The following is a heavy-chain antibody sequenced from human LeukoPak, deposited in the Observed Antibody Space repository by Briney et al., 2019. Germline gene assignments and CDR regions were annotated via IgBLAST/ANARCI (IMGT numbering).Heavy chain of an antibody. J-gene: IGHJ4*02. D-gene: IGHD2-8*01. CDR2: ISGSGGST. Sequence: GGSLRLSCAASGFTLSSYAMSWVRQAPGKGLEWVSAISGSGGSTYYADSVKGRFTISRDNSKNTLYLQMNSLRAEDTAVYYCAKGVQLMVDYFDYWGQGTLVTVSS. CDR1: GFTLSSYA. V-gene: IGHV3-23*01. CDR3: AKGVQLMVDYFDY.